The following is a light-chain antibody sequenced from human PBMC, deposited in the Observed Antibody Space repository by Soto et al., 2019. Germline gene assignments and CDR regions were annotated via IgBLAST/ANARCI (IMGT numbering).Light chain of an antibody. Sequence: EIVLTQSPDTLSLSPGERATLSCRASQSVSSSYLAWYQHKPGQAPRLLIYGASSRATGIPDRFSGSGSGTDFTLTISRLEPEGFAVFYCQQYGSAPRTFGQGTKVAIK. J-gene: IGKJ1*01. CDR3: QQYGSAPRT. CDR2: GAS. V-gene: IGKV3-20*01. CDR1: QSVSSSY.